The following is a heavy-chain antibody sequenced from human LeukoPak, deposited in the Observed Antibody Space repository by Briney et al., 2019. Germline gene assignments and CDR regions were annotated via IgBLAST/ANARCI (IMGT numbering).Heavy chain of an antibody. J-gene: IGHJ3*02. Sequence: QSGGSLRLSCAASGFTSITYAMSWVRQAPGKGLEWVSAISGSGGSTYYVDSVKGRFTISRDNSKNTLYLQMNSLRAEDTAVYYCAKVAYYNDSSGYYLDAFDIWAQGTMVTVSS. D-gene: IGHD3-22*01. CDR2: ISGSGGST. CDR3: AKVAYYNDSSGYYLDAFDI. CDR1: GFTSITYA. V-gene: IGHV3-23*01.